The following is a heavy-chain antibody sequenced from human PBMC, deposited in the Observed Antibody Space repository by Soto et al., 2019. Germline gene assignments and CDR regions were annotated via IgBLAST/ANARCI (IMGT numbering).Heavy chain of an antibody. V-gene: IGHV3-23*01. CDR1: GFTFSSYA. CDR3: AKGGYCSGGSCYLYYYYYYMDV. Sequence: GGSLRLSCAASGFTFSSYAMSWVRQAPGKGLEWVSAISGSGGSTYYADSGKGRFTISRDNSENTLYLQMNSLRAEDTAVYYCAKGGYCSGGSCYLYYYYYYMDVWGKGTTVTVSS. CDR2: ISGSGGST. D-gene: IGHD2-15*01. J-gene: IGHJ6*03.